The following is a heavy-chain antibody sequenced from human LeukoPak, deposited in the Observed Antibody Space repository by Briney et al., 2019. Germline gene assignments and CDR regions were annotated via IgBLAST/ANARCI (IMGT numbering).Heavy chain of an antibody. CDR2: ISYDGSNK. Sequence: PGRSLRLSCAASGFTFSSYAMHWVRQAPGKGLEWVAVISYDGSNKYYADSVKGRFTISRDNSKNTLYLQMDSLRPEDTAIYYCARDYGGPWCFDYWGQGALVTVSS. J-gene: IGHJ4*02. CDR3: ARDYGGPWCFDY. D-gene: IGHD4/OR15-4a*01. CDR1: GFTFSSYA. V-gene: IGHV3-30-3*01.